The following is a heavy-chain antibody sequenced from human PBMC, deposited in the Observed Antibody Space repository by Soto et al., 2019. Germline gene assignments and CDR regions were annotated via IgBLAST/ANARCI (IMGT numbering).Heavy chain of an antibody. CDR1: GFTFSSYA. CDR3: AKSPVPTTVTTYYYYSGMDV. V-gene: IGHV3-23*01. Sequence: GGSLRLSWLASGFTFSSYAMSWVRQDPGKGREWVSAISGSGGSTYYADSVKGRFTITRDNSKNTLYLQMNILRAEDTAVYYCAKSPVPTTVTTYYYYSGMDVWGQGTTVTVSS. J-gene: IGHJ6*02. CDR2: ISGSGGST. D-gene: IGHD4-17*01.